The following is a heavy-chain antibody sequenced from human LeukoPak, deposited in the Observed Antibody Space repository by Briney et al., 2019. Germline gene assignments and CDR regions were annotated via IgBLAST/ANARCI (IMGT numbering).Heavy chain of an antibody. CDR1: GFTFSSYT. CDR3: AELGITMIGGV. J-gene: IGHJ6*04. V-gene: IGHV3-21*01. Sequence: GGSLRLSCAASGFTFSSYTMNWVRQAPGKGLEWVSYISTSSIYIYYADSVKGRFTISRDNAKNSLYLQMNSLRAEDTAVYYCAELGITMIGGVWGKGTTVTISS. D-gene: IGHD3-10*02. CDR2: ISTSSIYI.